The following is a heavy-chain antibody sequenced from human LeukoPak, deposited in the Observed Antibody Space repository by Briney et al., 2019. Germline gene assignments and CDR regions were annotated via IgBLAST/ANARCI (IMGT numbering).Heavy chain of an antibody. J-gene: IGHJ3*02. CDR3: AKSHDSSGAFDI. CDR2: IRGSGGST. Sequence: GGSLRLSCAASGFTFSSYAMSWVRQAPGKGRECVSAIRGSGGSTYYADSVKGRFTISRDNSKNTLYLQMNSLRAEDTDVYYCAKSHDSSGAFDIWGQGTMVTVSS. V-gene: IGHV3-23*01. CDR1: GFTFSSYA. D-gene: IGHD3-22*01.